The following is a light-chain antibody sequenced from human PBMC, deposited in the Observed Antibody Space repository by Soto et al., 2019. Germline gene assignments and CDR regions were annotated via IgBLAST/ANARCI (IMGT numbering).Light chain of an antibody. Sequence: DIVLTQSPAILSLSRGESATLSCRASQNVEGYLAWYQQKPGQAPRLLIYDASNRATGIPARFSGSGSGTDFTLTITSLEPDDFAVYYCQQRKSWPPLTFGQGTRLEIK. CDR2: DAS. V-gene: IGKV3-11*01. CDR1: QNVEGY. CDR3: QQRKSWPPLT. J-gene: IGKJ5*01.